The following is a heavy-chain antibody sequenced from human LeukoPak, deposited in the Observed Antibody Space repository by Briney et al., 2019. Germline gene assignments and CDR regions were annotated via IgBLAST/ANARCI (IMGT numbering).Heavy chain of an antibody. CDR1: GFTFSSYA. CDR3: AKRRGLELLYYYYMDV. CDR2: ISGSGGST. Sequence: HPGRSLRLSCAASGFTFSSYAMSWVRQAPGKGLEWVSAISGSGGSTYYADSVKGRFTISRDNSKNTLYLQMNSLRAEDTAVYYCAKRRGLELLYYYYMDVWGKGTTVTVSS. J-gene: IGHJ6*03. D-gene: IGHD1-7*01. V-gene: IGHV3-23*01.